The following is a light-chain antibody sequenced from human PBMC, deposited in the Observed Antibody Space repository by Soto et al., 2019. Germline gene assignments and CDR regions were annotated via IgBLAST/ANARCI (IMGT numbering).Light chain of an antibody. CDR2: ATS. CDR3: QQYNKWPLT. V-gene: IGKV3-15*01. J-gene: IGKJ4*01. Sequence: EIVMTQSPATLSVSPGERATLSCRASESASTNLAWYQQRPGQAPWLLIYATSTMATGIPARVTGSGSGTEFTLTISSLQSEDFAVYYYQQYNKWPLTFGGGTKVEIK. CDR1: ESASTN.